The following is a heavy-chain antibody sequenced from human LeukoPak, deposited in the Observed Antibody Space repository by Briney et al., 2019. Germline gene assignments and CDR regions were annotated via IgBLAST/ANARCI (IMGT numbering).Heavy chain of an antibody. D-gene: IGHD6-13*01. CDR3: ARQAPWYSSSGGPI. V-gene: IGHV3-66*04. CDR1: GFTVSSNS. CDR2: IYSGGNT. J-gene: IGHJ3*02. Sequence: HPGGSLRLSCTVSGFTVSSNSWSWVRQAPGKGLEWVSFIYSGGNTHYSDSVKGRFTISRDNSKNTLYLQMNSLRAEDTAVYYCARQAPWYSSSGGPIWGQGTMVTVSS.